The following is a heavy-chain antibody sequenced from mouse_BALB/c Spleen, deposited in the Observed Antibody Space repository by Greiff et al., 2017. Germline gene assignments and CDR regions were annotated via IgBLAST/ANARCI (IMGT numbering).Heavy chain of an antibody. CDR3: ARVGGAGYFDV. V-gene: IGHV5-6-3*01. D-gene: IGHD1-1*01. CDR1: GFTFSSYG. Sequence: EVQLVESGGGLVQPGGSLKLSCAASGFTFSSYGMSWVRQTPDKRLELVATINSNGGSTYYPDSVKGRFTISRDNAKNTRYLQMSRLKAEDTAMYSCARVGGAGYFDVWGAGTTVTVSS. CDR2: INSNGGST. J-gene: IGHJ1*01.